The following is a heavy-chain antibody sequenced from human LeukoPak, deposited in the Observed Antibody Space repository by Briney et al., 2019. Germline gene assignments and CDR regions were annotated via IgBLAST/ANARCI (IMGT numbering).Heavy chain of an antibody. D-gene: IGHD1-26*01. V-gene: IGHV3-23*01. CDR1: GFTFSSHA. J-gene: IGHJ3*02. CDR3: AKALNGIVGTRGYAFDI. CDR2: ISAGPGDT. Sequence: GGSLRLSCVASGFTFSSHAMYWVRQAPGKGLEWVSTISAGPGDTYYADSVKGRFTISRDNSKNTLFLQMNSLRAEDTALYYCAKALNGIVGTRGYAFDIWGQGTMVTVSS.